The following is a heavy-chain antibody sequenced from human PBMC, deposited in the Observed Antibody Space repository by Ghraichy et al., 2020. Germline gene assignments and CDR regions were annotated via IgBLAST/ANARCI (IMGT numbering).Heavy chain of an antibody. CDR2: ISAYNGNT. D-gene: IGHD2-8*01. CDR1: GYTFTSYG. V-gene: IGHV1-18*01. J-gene: IGHJ6*02. CDR3: ARVGFRYCTNGVCHDYPPDDYYGMDV. Sequence: ASVKVSCKASGYTFTSYGISWVRQAPGQGLEWMGWISAYNGNTNYAQNLQGRVTITTDTSTSTAYMVLRSLRSDDTAVYYFARVGFRYCTNGVCHDYPPDDYYGMDVWGQGTTVTVSS.